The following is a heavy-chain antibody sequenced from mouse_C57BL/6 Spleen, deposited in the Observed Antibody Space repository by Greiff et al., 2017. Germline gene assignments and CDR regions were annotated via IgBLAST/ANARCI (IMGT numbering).Heavy chain of an antibody. CDR2: INPNNGGT. D-gene: IGHD1-1*01. Sequence: VQLQQSGPELVKPGASVKIPCKASGYTFTDYNMDWVKQSHGKSLEWIGDINPNNGGTIYNQKFKGKATLTVDKSSSTAYMELRSLTSEDTAVYYCARAVVADYYAMDYWGQGTTLTVSS. CDR1: GYTFTDYN. J-gene: IGHJ4*01. V-gene: IGHV1-18*01. CDR3: ARAVVADYYAMDY.